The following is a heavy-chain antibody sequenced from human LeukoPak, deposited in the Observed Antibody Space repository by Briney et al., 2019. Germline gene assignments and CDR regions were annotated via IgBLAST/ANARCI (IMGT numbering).Heavy chain of an antibody. CDR2: ISPDGSTT. J-gene: IGHJ4*02. D-gene: IGHD3-3*01. CDR1: GFTFSSYW. V-gene: IGHV3-74*01. CDR3: TRDFDFSSAI. Sequence: GGSLRLSCAASGFTFSSYWMHWVRQAPGRGLVWVSRISPDGSTTGHADSVKGRFTTSRDNAKSTLFLQMNSLRAEDTAVYYCTRDFDFSSAIWGQGTLVTVSS.